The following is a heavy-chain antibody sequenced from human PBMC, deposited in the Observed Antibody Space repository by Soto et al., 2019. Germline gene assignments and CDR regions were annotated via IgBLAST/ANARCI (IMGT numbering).Heavy chain of an antibody. V-gene: IGHV3-33*01. J-gene: IGHJ4*02. CDR2: IWHDGGNK. CDR3: ARDGDVNTGFGKDY. Sequence: GGSLRLSCAASGFTFSSYVMHWVRQAPGKGLEWVAFIWHDGGNKFYAESVKGRFTISRDNSKNTLYLQMTSLSAEDTAMYYCARDGDVNTGFGKDYWGQGTLVTVSS. D-gene: IGHD3-16*01. CDR1: GFTFSSYV.